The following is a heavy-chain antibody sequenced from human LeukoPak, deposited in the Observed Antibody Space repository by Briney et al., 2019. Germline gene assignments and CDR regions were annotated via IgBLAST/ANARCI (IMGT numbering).Heavy chain of an antibody. Sequence: ASVKVSCKASRGTFSSYAISWVRQAPGQGLEWMGRIIPIFGTANYAQKFQGRVTITTDESTSTAYMELSSLRSEDTAVYYCARLYDSSGYYDFDYWGQGTLVTVSS. D-gene: IGHD3-22*01. CDR2: IIPIFGTA. V-gene: IGHV1-69*05. J-gene: IGHJ4*02. CDR1: RGTFSSYA. CDR3: ARLYDSSGYYDFDY.